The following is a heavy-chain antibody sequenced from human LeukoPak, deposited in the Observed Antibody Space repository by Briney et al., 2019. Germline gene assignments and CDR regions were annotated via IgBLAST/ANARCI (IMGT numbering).Heavy chain of an antibody. CDR1: VYTLTSYG. Sequence: AAAKVSCKASVYTLTSYGISWVRPTPRPGLEWMGWINAYNGNTNYAQKLQGSVTMTTDTSTSTAYRELRSLRSDDTAVYYCARWVPAGYSFDYWGEGTLVTVSS. V-gene: IGHV1-18*01. J-gene: IGHJ4*02. CDR3: ARWVPAGYSFDY. D-gene: IGHD3-9*01. CDR2: INAYNGNT.